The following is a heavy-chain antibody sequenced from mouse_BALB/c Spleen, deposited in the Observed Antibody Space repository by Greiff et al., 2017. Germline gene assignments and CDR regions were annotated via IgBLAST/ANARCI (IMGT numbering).Heavy chain of an antibody. CDR3: ASRGNYNY. J-gene: IGHJ2*01. D-gene: IGHD2-1*01. V-gene: IGHV1-9*01. CDR2: ILPGSGST. Sequence: VQLQQSGAELMKPGASVKISCKATGYTFSSYWIEWVKQRPGHGLEWIGEILPGSGSTNYNEKFKGKATFTADTSYNTAYMQLSSLTSEDSAVYYCASRGNYNYWGQGTTLTVSS. CDR1: GYTFSSYW.